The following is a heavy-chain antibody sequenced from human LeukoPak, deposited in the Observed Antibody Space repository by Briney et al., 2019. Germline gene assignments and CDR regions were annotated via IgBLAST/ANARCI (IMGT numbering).Heavy chain of an antibody. CDR2: IYYSGST. CDR1: GGSISSSSYY. Sequence: SETLSLTCTVSGGSISSSSYYWGWIRQPPGKGLEWIGSIYYSGSTYYNPSLKSRVTISVDTSKNQFSLKLSSVTAADTAVYYCARDGSGSYYHNWFDPWGQGTLVTVSS. V-gene: IGHV4-39*07. D-gene: IGHD3-10*01. CDR3: ARDGSGSYYHNWFDP. J-gene: IGHJ5*02.